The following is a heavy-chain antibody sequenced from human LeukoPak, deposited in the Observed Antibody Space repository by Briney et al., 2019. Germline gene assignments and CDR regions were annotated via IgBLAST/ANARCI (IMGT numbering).Heavy chain of an antibody. CDR3: ASVLRGGKFANINYYYGMDV. CDR1: GGSIIIYY. J-gene: IGHJ6*02. V-gene: IGHV4-4*07. Sequence: SETLSLTCTVSGGSIIIYYWNWIRQPAGKGLEWVGRFYSSAITNYNPSLRSRATMPAATSKTQLPLKLTSVTAADTPVLSFASVLRGGKFANINYYYGMDVWGQGTTVTVSS. CDR2: FYSSAIT. D-gene: IGHD2-15*01.